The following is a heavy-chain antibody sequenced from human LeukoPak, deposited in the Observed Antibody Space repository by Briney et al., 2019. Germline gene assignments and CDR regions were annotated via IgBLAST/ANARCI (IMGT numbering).Heavy chain of an antibody. CDR2: IIPILGIA. Sequence: SVKVSCKASGGTFSSYAISWVRQAPGQGLEWMGRIIPILGIANYAQKFQGRVTITADKSTSTAYMELSSLRSEDTAVYYCAREHSRIVVVIANSALDYWGQGTLVTVSS. J-gene: IGHJ4*02. CDR1: GGTFSSYA. V-gene: IGHV1-69*04. D-gene: IGHD2-21*01. CDR3: AREHSRIVVVIANSALDY.